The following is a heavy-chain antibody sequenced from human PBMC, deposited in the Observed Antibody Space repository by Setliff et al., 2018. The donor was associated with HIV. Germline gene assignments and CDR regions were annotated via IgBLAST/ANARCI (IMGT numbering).Heavy chain of an antibody. D-gene: IGHD3-16*01. J-gene: IGHJ6*03. CDR3: AKDWGSRLSYSFYYMDV. CDR1: RFTFSSYA. V-gene: IGHV3-30*04. CDR2: ISYDGTYK. Sequence: LSLSCEASRFTFSSYAIHWVRQAPGKGLEWVALISYDGTYKYYAESVKGRFTISRDNSRNTLYLQMNSLRTEDTAVYYCAKDWGSRLSYSFYYMDVWGKGTTVTVSS.